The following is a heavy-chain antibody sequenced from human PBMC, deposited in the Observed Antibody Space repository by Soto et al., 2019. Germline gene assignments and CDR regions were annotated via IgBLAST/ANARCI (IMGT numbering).Heavy chain of an antibody. CDR3: SRVITTTTSYAFDI. D-gene: IGHD1-20*01. J-gene: IGHJ3*02. V-gene: IGHV3-73*01. CDR2: IRSRADSYAT. Sequence: GRSMRLSCAAFGFSFSGSAIHRVIQAPGKGLEWVGRIRSRADSYATSYTASVKGRFTVSRDDSQKTAYLQMSNLKAEDTAVYYCSRVITTTTSYAFDIWGQGTLVTVSS. CDR1: GFSFSGSA.